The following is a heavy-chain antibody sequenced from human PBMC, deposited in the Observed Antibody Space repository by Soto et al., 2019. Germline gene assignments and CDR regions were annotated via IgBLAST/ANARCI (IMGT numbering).Heavy chain of an antibody. V-gene: IGHV4-34*01. Sequence: PSEPLSLPSASKGGPSRRYDWPWIPQPPGTGLEWIGEINHSGSTNYNPSLKSRVTISVDTSKNQFSLKLTSVTAADTAVYYCARDNITGLFDYWGQGTLVTV. D-gene: IGHD2-8*02. CDR2: INHSGST. J-gene: IGHJ4*02. CDR1: GGPSRRYD. CDR3: ARDNITGLFDY.